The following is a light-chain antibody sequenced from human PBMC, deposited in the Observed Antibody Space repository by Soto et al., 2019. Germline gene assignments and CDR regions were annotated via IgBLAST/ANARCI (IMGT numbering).Light chain of an antibody. CDR2: EVN. Sequence: QSALTQPPSASGSPGQSVTISCTGAFSDVGAYNYVSWYQQHSGKAPKLIIYEVNKRPSGVPDRFSGSKSANTASLTVSGLQVDDEADYHCSSYAGSSSLVFGGGTKLTVL. CDR3: SSYAGSSSLV. J-gene: IGLJ3*02. CDR1: FSDVGAYNY. V-gene: IGLV2-8*01.